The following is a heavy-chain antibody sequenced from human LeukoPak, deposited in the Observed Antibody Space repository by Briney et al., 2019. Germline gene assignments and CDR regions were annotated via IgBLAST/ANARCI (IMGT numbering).Heavy chain of an antibody. V-gene: IGHV3-21*01. D-gene: IGHD2-15*01. CDR2: ISSSSSYI. Sequence: PGGSLRLSCAASGFTFSSYSMNWVRQAPGKGLEWVSSISSSSSYIYYADSVKGRFTISRDNAKNSPYLQMNSLRAEDTAVYYCARTYCSGGSCYSNIDYWGQGTLVTVSS. CDR1: GFTFSSYS. CDR3: ARTYCSGGSCYSNIDY. J-gene: IGHJ4*02.